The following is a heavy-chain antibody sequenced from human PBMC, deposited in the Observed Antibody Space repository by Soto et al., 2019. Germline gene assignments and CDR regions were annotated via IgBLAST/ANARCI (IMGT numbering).Heavy chain of an antibody. V-gene: IGHV1-46*01. Sequence: QVQLVQSGAELKNPGASVKVACKASGYKFTTYFIHWVRQAPGQGLEWMGMIHPSGDTGYAQKFRGRVTMTIYTSTTTAYMELRNLTSEDTAVYFSVRGYCTTSPCSGDFQFWGQGTLVTVSS. J-gene: IGHJ1*01. CDR1: GYKFTTYF. D-gene: IGHD2-15*01. CDR3: VRGYCTTSPCSGDFQF. CDR2: IHPSGDT.